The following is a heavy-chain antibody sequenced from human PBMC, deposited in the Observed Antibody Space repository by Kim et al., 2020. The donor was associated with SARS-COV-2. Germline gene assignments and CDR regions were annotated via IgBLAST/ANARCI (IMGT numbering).Heavy chain of an antibody. Sequence: SETLSLTCTVSGGSISNNIYYWGWIRQPPGKGLEWIGNIYYSGSTYYDPSLKSRVTISVDTSRNQFSLKLTSVTAADTSVYYCARQVVTGRRFDPWGQGT. V-gene: IGHV4-39*01. CDR2: IYYSGST. J-gene: IGHJ5*02. CDR3: ARQVVTGRRFDP. D-gene: IGHD2-21*02. CDR1: GGSISNNIYY.